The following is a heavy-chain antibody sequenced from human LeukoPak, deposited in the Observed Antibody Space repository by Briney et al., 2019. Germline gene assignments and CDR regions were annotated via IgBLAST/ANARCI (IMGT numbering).Heavy chain of an antibody. V-gene: IGHV3-23*01. J-gene: IGHJ2*01. CDR2: ISGSGGST. D-gene: IGHD5-18*01. CDR1: GFTFSSYA. Sequence: PGGSLRLSCAASGFTFSSYAMSWVRQAPGKGLEWVSAISGSGGSTYYADSVKGRFTISRDNSKNTLYLQMNSLRAEDTAVYYCAFLGGYSYGLPWYFDLWGRGTLVTVSS. CDR3: AFLGGYSYGLPWYFDL.